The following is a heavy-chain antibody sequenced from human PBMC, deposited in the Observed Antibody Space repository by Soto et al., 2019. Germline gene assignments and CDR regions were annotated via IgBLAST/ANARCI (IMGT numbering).Heavy chain of an antibody. Sequence: QVQLVQSGAEVREPGASVKVSCKASGYSFSSLDINWVRQTTGQGLEWMGWMQPRDGRTGYAQKFQGRVNMTRDTSINTAYMELSSLTSDVTAFYYCARGVTAGVDYWGQGTLVTVSS. CDR2: MQPRDGRT. CDR3: ARGVTAGVDY. D-gene: IGHD1-26*01. CDR1: GYSFSSLD. V-gene: IGHV1-8*01. J-gene: IGHJ4*02.